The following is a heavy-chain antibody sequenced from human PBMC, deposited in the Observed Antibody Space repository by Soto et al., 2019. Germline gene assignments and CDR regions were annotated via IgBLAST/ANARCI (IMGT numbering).Heavy chain of an antibody. V-gene: IGHV3-21*01. D-gene: IGHD4-17*01. Sequence: EVQLVESGGGLVKPGGSLRLSCAASGFTFSSYSMIWVRQAPGKGLEWVSSISTTSSFIYYADSVKGRFTISRDNPKNSLYLQMDSLRAEDTAVYYCAREGSLYDDSISICAASWGQGTLVTVSS. CDR1: GFTFSSYS. J-gene: IGHJ5*02. CDR2: ISTTSSFI. CDR3: AREGSLYDDSISICAAS.